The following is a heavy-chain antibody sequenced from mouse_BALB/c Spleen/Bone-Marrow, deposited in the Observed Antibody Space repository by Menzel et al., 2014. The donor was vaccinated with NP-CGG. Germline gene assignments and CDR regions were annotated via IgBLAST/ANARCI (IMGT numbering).Heavy chain of an antibody. Sequence: EVKLEESGGGLVQPGSSLRLSCATSGFTFTGYYMNWVRRPPGKALEWLGFIRNKANGYTTEFSASVKGRFTISRDNSQSILYLQMNTLRAEDSATYYCARYDGYSDNAMDYWGQGASVTVSS. J-gene: IGHJ4*01. CDR3: ARYDGYSDNAMDY. D-gene: IGHD2-3*01. V-gene: IGHV7-3*02. CDR1: GFTFTGYY. CDR2: IRNKANGYTT.